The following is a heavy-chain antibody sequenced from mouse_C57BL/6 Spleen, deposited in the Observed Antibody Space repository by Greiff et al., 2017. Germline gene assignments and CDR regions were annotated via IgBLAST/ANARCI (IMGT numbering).Heavy chain of an antibody. J-gene: IGHJ4*01. D-gene: IGHD2-12*01. CDR3: ARRSYDAMDY. Sequence: EVMLVESGGGLVKPGGSLKLSCAASGFTFSDYGMHWVRQAPGKGLEWVAYISRGNSTIYYADTVKGRVTISRDNAKNTLFLQMTSLRSEDTAMYYCARRSYDAMDYWGQGTSVTVSS. CDR2: ISRGNSTI. CDR1: GFTFSDYG. V-gene: IGHV5-17*01.